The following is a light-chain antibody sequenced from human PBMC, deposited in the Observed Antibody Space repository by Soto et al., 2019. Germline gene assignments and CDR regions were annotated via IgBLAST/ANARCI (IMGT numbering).Light chain of an antibody. CDR3: QQYNTYYPT. CDR2: KAT. J-gene: IGKJ2*01. Sequence: DIQMTQSPSTLSASVGDRVTITCRASQSISSWLAWYQQKPGEAPKLLISKATSLESGVPSRFSGSGSGTEFTLTITSLQPDDFATYSCQQYNTYYPTFGQGTKLEIK. V-gene: IGKV1-5*03. CDR1: QSISSW.